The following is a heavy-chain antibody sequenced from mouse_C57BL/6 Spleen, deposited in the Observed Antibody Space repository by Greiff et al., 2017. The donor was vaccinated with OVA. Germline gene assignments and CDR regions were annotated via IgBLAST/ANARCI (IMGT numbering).Heavy chain of an antibody. J-gene: IGHJ3*01. Sequence: VQLQQPGAELVMPGASVKLSCKASGYTFTSYWMHWVKQRPGQGLEWIGEIDPSDSYTNYNQKFKGKSTLTVDKSPSTAYMQLSSLTSEGSAVYCCARGVVAGDAYWGEETLVTVSA. V-gene: IGHV1-69*01. CDR1: GYTFTSYW. CDR3: ARGVVAGDAY. CDR2: IDPSDSYT. D-gene: IGHD1-1*01.